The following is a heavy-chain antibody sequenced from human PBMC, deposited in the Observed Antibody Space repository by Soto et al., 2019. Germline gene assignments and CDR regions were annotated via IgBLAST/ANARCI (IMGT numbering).Heavy chain of an antibody. CDR1: GFTFSSYA. J-gene: IGHJ4*02. Sequence: SGGSLRLSCAASGFTFSSYAMSWVRQAPGKGLEWVSAISGSGGSTYYADSVKGRFTISRDNSKNTLYLQMNSLRAEDTAVYYCAKAPYYGSGSYQTYYFDYWGQGTLVTVSS. V-gene: IGHV3-23*01. CDR3: AKAPYYGSGSYQTYYFDY. D-gene: IGHD3-10*01. CDR2: ISGSGGST.